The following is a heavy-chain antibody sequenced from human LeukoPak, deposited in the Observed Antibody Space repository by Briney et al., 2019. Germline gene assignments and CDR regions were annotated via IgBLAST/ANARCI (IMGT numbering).Heavy chain of an antibody. Sequence: SGGSLRLSCAASGLTFSSYWMHWVRQAPGKGLVWVSRINSDGSSTSYADSVKGRFTISRDNAKNTLYLQMNSLRAEDTSVYYCARDRNTGSSYENLFEYWGQGSLVTVSS. CDR2: INSDGSST. CDR1: GLTFSSYW. D-gene: IGHD1-26*01. V-gene: IGHV3-74*01. CDR3: ARDRNTGSSYENLFEY. J-gene: IGHJ4*02.